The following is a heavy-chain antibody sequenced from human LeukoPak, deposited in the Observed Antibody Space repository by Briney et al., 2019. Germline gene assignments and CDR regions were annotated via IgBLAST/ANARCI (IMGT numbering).Heavy chain of an antibody. J-gene: IGHJ4*02. V-gene: IGHV3-23*01. CDR3: ARRNYDDHGDPFDY. Sequence: GGSLRLSCAASGFTFGSYVMSWVRQAPGKGLEWASDISLSGGSTYYADSVKGRFTISRDNSKNTLYLQLVNLRAEDTAVYYCARRNYDDHGDPFDYWGQGTLVTVSS. D-gene: IGHD4-17*01. CDR1: GFTFGSYV. CDR2: ISLSGGST.